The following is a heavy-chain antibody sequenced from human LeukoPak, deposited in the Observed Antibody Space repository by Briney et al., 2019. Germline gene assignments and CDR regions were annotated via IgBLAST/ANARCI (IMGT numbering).Heavy chain of an antibody. Sequence: PGGSLRLSCAASGFTFGGSAMHWVRQASGKGLEWVGRIRSKANSYATAYAASVKGRFTISRDDSKNTANLQMNSLKTEDTAVYYCTSAATYNWFAPWGQGTLVTVSS. CDR1: GFTFGGSA. V-gene: IGHV3-73*01. D-gene: IGHD2-15*01. CDR3: TSAATYNWFAP. CDR2: IRSKANSYAT. J-gene: IGHJ5*02.